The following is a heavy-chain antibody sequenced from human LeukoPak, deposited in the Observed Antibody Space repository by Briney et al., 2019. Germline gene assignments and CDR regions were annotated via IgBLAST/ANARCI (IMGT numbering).Heavy chain of an antibody. D-gene: IGHD6-19*01. CDR1: GGTFSGYA. CDR2: IIPIFGTA. Sequence: SVKVSCKASGGTFSGYAISWVRQAPGQGLEWMGGIIPIFGTANYAQKFQGRVTITADKSTSTAYMELSSLRSEDTAVYYCARDRAYSSGWPDPDNNWFDPWGQGTLVTVSS. CDR3: ARDRAYSSGWPDPDNNWFDP. V-gene: IGHV1-69*06. J-gene: IGHJ5*02.